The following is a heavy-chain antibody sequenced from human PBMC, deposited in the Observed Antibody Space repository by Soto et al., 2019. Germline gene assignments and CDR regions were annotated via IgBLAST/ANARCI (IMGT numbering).Heavy chain of an antibody. V-gene: IGHV3-30-3*01. CDR3: ARIGYSSSSNDY. CDR1: GFTFSSYA. Sequence: GGSLRLSCAASGFTFSSYAMHWVRQAPGKGLEWVAVISYDGSYKYYADSVKGRFTISRDNSKNTLYLQMNSLRAEDTAVYYCARIGYSSSSNDYWGQGTLVTVSS. CDR2: ISYDGSYK. D-gene: IGHD2-2*03. J-gene: IGHJ4*02.